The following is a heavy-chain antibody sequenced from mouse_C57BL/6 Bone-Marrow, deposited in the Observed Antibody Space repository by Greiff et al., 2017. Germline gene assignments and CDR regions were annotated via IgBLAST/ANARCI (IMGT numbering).Heavy chain of an antibody. D-gene: IGHD2-2*01. CDR1: GFTFSSYG. Sequence: EVQGVESGGDLVKPGGSLKLSCAASGFTFSSYGMSWVRQTPDKRLEWVATISSGGSYTYYPDSVKGRFTISRDNAKNTLYLQMSSLKSEDTAMYYCARRDMVTHAHMDYWGQGTSVIVSS. CDR2: ISSGGSYT. CDR3: ARRDMVTHAHMDY. V-gene: IGHV5-6*01. J-gene: IGHJ4*01.